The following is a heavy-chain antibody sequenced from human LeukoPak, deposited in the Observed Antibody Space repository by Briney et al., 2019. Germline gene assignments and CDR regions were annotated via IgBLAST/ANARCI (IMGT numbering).Heavy chain of an antibody. CDR3: AKPQSSGYPHDGFDI. D-gene: IGHD3-22*01. CDR2: ISGSGGIT. Sequence: LPGGSLRLSCAASGFTFSSYAMSWVRQAPGKGLEWVSAISGSGGITYYADSVKGRFTISRDNSKNTLYLQMNSLRAEDTALYYCAKPQSSGYPHDGFDIWGQGTLVTVSS. V-gene: IGHV3-23*01. CDR1: GFTFSSYA. J-gene: IGHJ3*02.